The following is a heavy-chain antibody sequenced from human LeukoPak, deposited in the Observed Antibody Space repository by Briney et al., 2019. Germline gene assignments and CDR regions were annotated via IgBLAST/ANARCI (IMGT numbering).Heavy chain of an antibody. CDR2: ISSSGNTI. J-gene: IGHJ4*02. Sequence: GGSLTLPCTASGFTFSGYYMSWIRQARGKGLEWVSYISSSGNTIYYTDSVKGRFTISRDNTKNSLYLQMNSLRAEDTAVYYCARDKDYWGQGTLVTVSS. CDR3: ARDKDY. CDR1: GFTFSGYY. V-gene: IGHV3-11*01.